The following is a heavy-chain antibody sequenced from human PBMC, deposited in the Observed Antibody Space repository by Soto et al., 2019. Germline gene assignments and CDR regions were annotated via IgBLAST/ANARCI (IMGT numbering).Heavy chain of an antibody. CDR2: IWDNGSST. CDR3: AREREAAAGTFYFDY. CDR1: GFTFSSYA. V-gene: IGHV3-23*01. J-gene: IGHJ4*02. Sequence: GSLRLSCAASGFTFSSYAMSWVRQAPGKGLEWVAIIWDNGSSTYYADSVKGRFTISRDNSKNTLYLQMNSLRAEDTAVYYCAREREAAAGTFYFDYWGQGTLVTVSS. D-gene: IGHD6-13*01.